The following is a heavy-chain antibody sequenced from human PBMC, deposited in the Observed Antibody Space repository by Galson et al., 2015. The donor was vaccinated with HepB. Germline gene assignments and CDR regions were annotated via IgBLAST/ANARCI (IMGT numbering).Heavy chain of an antibody. CDR3: ARVLGSVAMDV. Sequence: SLRLSCAASGFTFSSYSMNWVRQAPGKGLEWVSYISSSTSYIYYADSVKGRFTISRDNAKNSLSLQMNSLRAEDTAVYYCARVLGSVAMDVWGQGTTVTVSS. D-gene: IGHD2-15*01. CDR2: ISSSTSYI. CDR1: GFTFSSYS. V-gene: IGHV3-21*01. J-gene: IGHJ6*02.